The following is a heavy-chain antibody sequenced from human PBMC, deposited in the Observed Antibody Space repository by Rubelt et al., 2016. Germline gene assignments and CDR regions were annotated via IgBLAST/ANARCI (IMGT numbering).Heavy chain of an antibody. CDR3: ARGDIAAAGAPFDY. D-gene: IGHD6-13*01. Sequence: QVQLQQWGAGLLEPSETLSLSCGVYGGSFSNYYWTWIRQPPGKGLEWIGDINKSGATNYNPSLKSRGTISVETSKNQFSLRLSSLTAADTAGYYCARGDIAAAGAPFDYWGQGTLVTVSS. CDR1: GGSFSNYY. J-gene: IGHJ4*02. V-gene: IGHV4-34*01. CDR2: INKSGAT.